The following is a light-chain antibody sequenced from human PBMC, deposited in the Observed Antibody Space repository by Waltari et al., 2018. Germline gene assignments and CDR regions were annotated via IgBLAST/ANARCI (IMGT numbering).Light chain of an antibody. CDR3: QQYYSPPFT. CDR1: QSVFYSPNNKEF. J-gene: IGKJ2*01. V-gene: IGKV4-1*01. CDR2: WAF. Sequence: DIVMTQSPDSLAVSLGERATINCKSSQSVFYSPNNKEFLAWYQQKPGQPPRLLIYWAFTREPGVPDRVTGSGSGTEFALTISSLQAEDLAVYYCQQYYSPPFTFGQGTKLEIK.